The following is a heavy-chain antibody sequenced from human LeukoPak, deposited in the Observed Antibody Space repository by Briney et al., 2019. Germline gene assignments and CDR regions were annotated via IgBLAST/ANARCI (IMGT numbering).Heavy chain of an antibody. Sequence: SETLSLTCTVSGGSISSYYWSWIRQPPGKGLEWIGYIYYSGSTNYNPSLKSRVTISVDTSKNQFSLKLSSVTAADTAVYYCARVRGIVATHLDYWGQGTLVTVSS. CDR1: GGSISSYY. CDR2: IYYSGST. D-gene: IGHD5-12*01. J-gene: IGHJ4*02. V-gene: IGHV4-59*01. CDR3: ARVRGIVATHLDY.